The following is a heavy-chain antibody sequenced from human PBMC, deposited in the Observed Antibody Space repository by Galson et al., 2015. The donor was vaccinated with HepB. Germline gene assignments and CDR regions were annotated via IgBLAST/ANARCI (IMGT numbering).Heavy chain of an antibody. CDR3: ARDVITLKSRYYFDY. D-gene: IGHD4-23*01. Sequence: SLRLSCAASGLNVSKSYMNWVRQAPGKGLEWVSLTYSGGATYYADSVKDRFTISRAKNKNTLDLHMTSLTVEDTAVYFCARDVITLKSRYYFDYWGQGTLVTVSS. V-gene: IGHV3-66*01. J-gene: IGHJ4*02. CDR1: GLNVSKSY. CDR2: TYSGGAT.